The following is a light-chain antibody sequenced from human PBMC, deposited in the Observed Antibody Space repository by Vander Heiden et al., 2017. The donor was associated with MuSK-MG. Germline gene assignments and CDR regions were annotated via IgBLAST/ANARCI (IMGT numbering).Light chain of an antibody. CDR1: QSVSSN. J-gene: IGKJ4*01. CDR2: DAS. Sequence: EIVMTQSPATLSVSPGERATLSCRASQSVSSNLDWYQQKGGQAPRLLIYDASTRATGIPARFSGSGSGTEFSLTISSLQYEDFAVYFCQHDNNWPLTFGGGTKVEIK. CDR3: QHDNNWPLT. V-gene: IGKV3-15*01.